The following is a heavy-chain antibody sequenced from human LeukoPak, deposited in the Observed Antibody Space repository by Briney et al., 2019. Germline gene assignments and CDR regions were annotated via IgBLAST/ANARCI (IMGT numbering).Heavy chain of an antibody. V-gene: IGHV1-2*06. J-gene: IGHJ4*02. D-gene: IGHD1-1*01. CDR1: GYTFSDYY. Sequence: ASVKVSCKASGYTFSDYYMLWVRQAPGQGLEWMGRINPNSGGTDSAQNFQVRVTMTRDTSISTAYMELSRLRSDDTAVYYCARMPVELERQNWGQGTLVTVSS. CDR3: ARMPVELERQN. CDR2: INPNSGGT.